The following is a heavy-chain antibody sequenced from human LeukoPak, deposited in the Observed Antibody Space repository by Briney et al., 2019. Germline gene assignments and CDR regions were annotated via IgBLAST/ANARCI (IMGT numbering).Heavy chain of an antibody. D-gene: IGHD3-3*01. CDR1: GFTFFNYA. V-gene: IGHV3-23*01. J-gene: IGHJ4*02. CDR3: ARGASQYDFWSGYADFDY. Sequence: GGSLRLSCAASGFTFFNYAMSWVHQSPGKGLEWVSIISGSGGNTNYADSVKGRFTIPRDNAKNSLYLQMNSLRAEDTAVYYCARGASQYDFWSGYADFDYWGQGTLVTVSS. CDR2: ISGSGGNT.